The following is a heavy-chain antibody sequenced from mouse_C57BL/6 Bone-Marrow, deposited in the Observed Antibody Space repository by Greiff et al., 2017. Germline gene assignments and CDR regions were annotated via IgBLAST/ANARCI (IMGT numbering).Heavy chain of an antibody. CDR1: GFTFSDYY. J-gene: IGHJ3*01. CDR2: INYDGSST. Sequence: EVQLVESEGGLVQPGSSMKLSCTASGFTFSDYYMAWVRQVPEKGLEWVANINYDGSSTYYLDSLKSRFIISRDNAKNILYLQMSSLKSEDTATYYCARATPWFAYWGQGTLVTVSA. V-gene: IGHV5-16*01. CDR3: ARATPWFAY.